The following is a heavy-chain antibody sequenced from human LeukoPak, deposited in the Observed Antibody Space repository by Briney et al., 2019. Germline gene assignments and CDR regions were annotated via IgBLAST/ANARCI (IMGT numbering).Heavy chain of an antibody. CDR2: MNPNSGTT. Sequence: SVKVSCKASGYTFTSYDINWVRQATGQGLEWMGWMNPNSGTTGYAQKFQGRVTMTRNTSIRTAYMELSSLRSEDTAVYYCARGGADFWSGYFSIDSYYFDYWGQGTLVTVSS. V-gene: IGHV1-8*01. CDR3: ARGGADFWSGYFSIDSYYFDY. D-gene: IGHD3-3*01. J-gene: IGHJ4*02. CDR1: GYTFTSYD.